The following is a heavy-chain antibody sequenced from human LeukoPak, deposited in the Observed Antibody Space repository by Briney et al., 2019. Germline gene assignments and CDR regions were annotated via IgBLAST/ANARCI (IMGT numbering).Heavy chain of an antibody. CDR2: IIPIFGTA. J-gene: IGHJ4*02. Sequence: SVKVSCKASGGTFSSYAISWVRQAPGQGLEWMGGIIPIFGTANYAQKFQGRVTITTDESTSTAYMELSSLRSEDTAVYYCARDRGGYSSSPPFDYWCQGTLVTVSS. CDR3: ARDRGGYSSSPPFDY. V-gene: IGHV1-69*05. D-gene: IGHD6-6*01. CDR1: GGTFSSYA.